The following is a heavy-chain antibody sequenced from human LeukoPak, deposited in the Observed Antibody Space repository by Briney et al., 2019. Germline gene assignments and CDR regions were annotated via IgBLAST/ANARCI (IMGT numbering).Heavy chain of an antibody. CDR1: GFTFDDYA. CDR2: ISGDGGST. CDR3: AKDIHSRGIAAAGINYYYGMDV. D-gene: IGHD6-13*01. J-gene: IGHJ6*02. Sequence: GGSLRLSCAASGFTFDDYAMHWVRQAPGKGLDWVSLISGDGGSTYYADSVKGRFTIPRDNSKNSLYLQMNSLRTEDTALYYCAKDIHSRGIAAAGINYYYGMDVWGQGTTVTVSS. V-gene: IGHV3-43*02.